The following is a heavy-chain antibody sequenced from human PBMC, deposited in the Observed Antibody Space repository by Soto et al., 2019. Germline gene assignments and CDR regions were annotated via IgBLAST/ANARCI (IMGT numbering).Heavy chain of an antibody. V-gene: IGHV1-69*13. CDR3: ARITNWNYALDAFDI. J-gene: IGHJ3*02. D-gene: IGHD1-7*01. CDR2: IIPIFGTA. Sequence: SVKVSCKASGGTFSSYAISWARQAPGQGLEWMGGIIPIFGTANYAQKFQGRVTITADESTSTAYMELSSLRSEDTAVYYCARITNWNYALDAFDIWGQGTMVTVSS. CDR1: GGTFSSYA.